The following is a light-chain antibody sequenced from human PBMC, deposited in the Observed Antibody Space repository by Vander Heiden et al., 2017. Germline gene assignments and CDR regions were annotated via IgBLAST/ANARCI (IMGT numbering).Light chain of an antibody. CDR1: SSDVGGYNH. CDR2: DVS. V-gene: IGLV2-14*03. CDR3: SSYSNINTVV. J-gene: IGLJ2*01. Sequence: QSALTQPASVSGSPGQSITISCTGTSSDVGGYNHVSWSQQHPGKAPKLMIYDVSNRPSGVSNRFSGSKSGNTASLTISGLQAEDEADYYCSSYSNINTVVFGGGTKLTVL.